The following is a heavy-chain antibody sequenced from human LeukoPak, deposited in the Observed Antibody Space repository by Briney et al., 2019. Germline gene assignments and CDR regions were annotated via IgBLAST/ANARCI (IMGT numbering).Heavy chain of an antibody. J-gene: IGHJ4*02. V-gene: IGHV4-59*08. Sequence: SETLSLTCTVSGGSISSYYWGWIRQPPGKGLEWIGYIYYSGSTNYNPSLKSRVTISVDTSKNQFSLKLSSVTAADTAVYYCARHRRWLQRYYFDYWGQGTLVTVSP. CDR3: ARHRRWLQRYYFDY. CDR2: IYYSGST. CDR1: GGSISSYY. D-gene: IGHD5-24*01.